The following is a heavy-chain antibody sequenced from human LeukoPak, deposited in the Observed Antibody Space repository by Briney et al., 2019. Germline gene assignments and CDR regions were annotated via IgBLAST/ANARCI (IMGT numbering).Heavy chain of an antibody. J-gene: IGHJ3*02. CDR1: GFTFSSYA. CDR3: ARLTTGFWGFDI. D-gene: IGHD3-16*01. V-gene: IGHV3-23*01. CDR2: ISGSGGST. Sequence: GGSLRLSCAASGFTFSSYAMSWVRQAPGKGLEWVSAISGSGGSTYYADSVKGRFTISRDNAKNSLYLQMNSLRAEDTAVYYCARLTTGFWGFDIWGQGTMVTVSS.